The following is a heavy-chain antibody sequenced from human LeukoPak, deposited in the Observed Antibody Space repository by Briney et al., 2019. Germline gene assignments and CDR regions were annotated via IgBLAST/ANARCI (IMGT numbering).Heavy chain of an antibody. D-gene: IGHD2-15*01. CDR1: GFTFSSYA. V-gene: IGHV3-23*01. CDR3: ANLRGRGAYACSGASCYSY. J-gene: IGHJ4*02. Sequence: GGSLRLSCEASGFTFSSYAMSWVRQAPGKGLEWASGVSGSGGGTYYTDSVKGRFTISRDNSKNTLFLQMNSLRVEDTAVYYCANLRGRGAYACSGASCYSYWGQGTLVTVSP. CDR2: VSGSGGGT.